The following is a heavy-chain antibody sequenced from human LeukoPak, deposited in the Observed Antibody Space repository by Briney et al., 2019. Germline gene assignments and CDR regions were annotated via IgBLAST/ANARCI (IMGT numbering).Heavy chain of an antibody. Sequence: GGSLRLSCVASGFTFRSYGMNWVRQAPGKGLEWVSYISSSSSTIQYADSVKGRFTISRDNSKNTLYLQMNSLRAEDTAVYYCAKSLSGSYPLDAFDIWGQGTMVTVSS. CDR3: AKSLSGSYPLDAFDI. J-gene: IGHJ3*02. D-gene: IGHD1-26*01. V-gene: IGHV3-48*01. CDR1: GFTFRSYG. CDR2: ISSSSSTI.